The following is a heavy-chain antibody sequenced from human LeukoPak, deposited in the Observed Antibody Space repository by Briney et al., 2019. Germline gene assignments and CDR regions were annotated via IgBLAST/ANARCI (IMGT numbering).Heavy chain of an antibody. D-gene: IGHD6-19*01. CDR1: GGSISSYY. CDR2: IYYSGST. CDR3: ARQNSVAGTLDY. V-gene: IGHV4-59*08. Sequence: SETLSLTCTVSGGSISSYYWSWIRQPPGKGLEWIGYIYYSGSTNYNPSLRSRVTISVDTSKNQFSLKLSSVTAADTAVYYCARQNSVAGTLDYWGQGTLVTVSS. J-gene: IGHJ4*02.